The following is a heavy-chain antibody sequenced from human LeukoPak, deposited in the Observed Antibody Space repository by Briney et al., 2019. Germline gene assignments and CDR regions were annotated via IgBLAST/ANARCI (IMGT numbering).Heavy chain of an antibody. D-gene: IGHD5-24*01. J-gene: IGHJ4*02. V-gene: IGHV4-39*07. CDR2: IYYSGST. CDR3: ARRWLQFWDY. CDR1: GGSISSSSYY. Sequence: PSETLSLTCTVSGGSISSSSYYWGWIRQPPGKGLEWIGSIYYSGSTYYNPSLKSRVTISVDTSKNQFSLKLSSVTAADTAVYYCARRWLQFWDYWGQGTLVTVSS.